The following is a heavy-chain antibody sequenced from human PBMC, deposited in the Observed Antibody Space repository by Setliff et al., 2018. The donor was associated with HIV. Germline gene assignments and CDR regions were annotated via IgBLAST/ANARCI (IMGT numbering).Heavy chain of an antibody. CDR2: MNPNSGNT. CDR1: GYTFTSYD. V-gene: IGHV1-8*01. Sequence: ASVKVSCKASGYTFTSYDINWVRQATGQGLEWMGWMNPNSGNTNYAQKFQGRVTMTTDTSTTTAYMDLRSLRSEDTAIYYCARGHSGNDYWGQGTLVTV. D-gene: IGHD1-1*01. CDR3: ARGHSGNDY. J-gene: IGHJ4*02.